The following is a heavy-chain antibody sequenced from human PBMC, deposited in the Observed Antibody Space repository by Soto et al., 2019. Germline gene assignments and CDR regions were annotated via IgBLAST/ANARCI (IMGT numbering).Heavy chain of an antibody. CDR1: GGTFSSYA. CDR3: AREKQLAYYYYGMDV. Sequence: AASVKVSCKASGGTFSSYAISWVRQAPGQGLEWMGGIIPIFGTANYAQKFQGRVTITADESTSTAYMELSSLRSEDTAVYYCAREKQLAYYYYGMDVWGQGTTVTVSS. CDR2: IIPIFGTA. V-gene: IGHV1-69*13. D-gene: IGHD6-13*01. J-gene: IGHJ6*02.